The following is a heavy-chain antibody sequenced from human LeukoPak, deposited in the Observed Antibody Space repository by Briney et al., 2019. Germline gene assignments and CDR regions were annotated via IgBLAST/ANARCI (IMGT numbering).Heavy chain of an antibody. J-gene: IGHJ4*02. CDR3: ATSPGELEFDY. D-gene: IGHD1-1*01. Sequence: GGSLRLSCAVSGFTFSSYEMNWVRRAPGKGLEWVSSITSSSRYIYYADSVKGRFTISRDNAKNSLYLQMNSLRAEDTAIYYCATSPGELEFDYWGQGTLVTVSS. V-gene: IGHV3-21*01. CDR2: ITSSSRYI. CDR1: GFTFSSYE.